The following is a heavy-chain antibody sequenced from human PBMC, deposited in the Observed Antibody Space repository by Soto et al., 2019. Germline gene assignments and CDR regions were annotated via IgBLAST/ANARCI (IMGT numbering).Heavy chain of an antibody. V-gene: IGHV1-69*13. Sequence: SVKVSCKASGGSFGKSAINWVRQTPGQGLEWLGGFIPVYRTLNYAQKFQGRVTITADESTGTAYMTLSSLASDDTAVYYCATGVIWIGYFTVDSWGQGPRVTVSS. CDR3: ATGVIWIGYFTVDS. J-gene: IGHJ4*02. CDR2: FIPVYRTL. D-gene: IGHD3-3*01. CDR1: GGSFGKSA.